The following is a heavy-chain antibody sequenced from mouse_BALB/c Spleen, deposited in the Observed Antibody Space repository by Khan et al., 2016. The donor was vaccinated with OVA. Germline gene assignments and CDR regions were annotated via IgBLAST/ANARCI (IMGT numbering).Heavy chain of an antibody. Sequence: VQLKQSGAELVRPGALVKLSCKASGFNIKDYYIHWVKQRPEQGLEGIGWIDPENGNTTYDPKFQGKATITADTSSNPAYLHFSSLTSEDIAVYYWSSAGYSPWFAYWGQGTLVTVSA. CDR2: IDPENGNT. CDR3: SSAGYSPWFAY. CDR1: GFNIKDYY. J-gene: IGHJ3*01. D-gene: IGHD2-3*01. V-gene: IGHV14-1*02.